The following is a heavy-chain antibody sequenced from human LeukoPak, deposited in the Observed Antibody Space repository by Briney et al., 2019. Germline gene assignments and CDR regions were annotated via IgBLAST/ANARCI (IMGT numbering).Heavy chain of an antibody. Sequence: GASVKVSCKASGYTFTSYGISWGRQAPGQRPGWMGWISAYNGNTNYAQKLQGRVTMTTDTSTSTAYMELRSLRSDDTAVYYCARDPPGGYSYGSDYFDYWGQGTLVTVSS. D-gene: IGHD5-18*01. J-gene: IGHJ4*02. CDR1: GYTFTSYG. V-gene: IGHV1-18*01. CDR3: ARDPPGGYSYGSDYFDY. CDR2: ISAYNGNT.